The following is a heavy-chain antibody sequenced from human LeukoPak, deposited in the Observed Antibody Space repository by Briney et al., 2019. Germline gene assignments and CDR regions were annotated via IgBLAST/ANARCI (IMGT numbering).Heavy chain of an antibody. CDR2: MNPNSGNT. J-gene: IGHJ3*02. CDR3: ARGRLRYFDWFHRHDAFDI. CDR1: GYTFTSYD. V-gene: IGHV1-8*02. D-gene: IGHD3-9*01. Sequence: GASVKVSCKASGYTFTSYDINWVRQATGQGLEWMGWMNPNSGNTGYAQKFQGRVTMTRNTSISTAYMELSSLRSEDTAVYYCARGRLRYFDWFHRHDAFDIWGQGTMVTVSS.